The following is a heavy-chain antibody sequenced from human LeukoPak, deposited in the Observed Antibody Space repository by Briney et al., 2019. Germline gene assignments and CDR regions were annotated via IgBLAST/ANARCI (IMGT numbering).Heavy chain of an antibody. CDR1: GGTFSSYA. V-gene: IGHV1-69*04. D-gene: IGHD5-18*01. Sequence: SVKVSCKASGGTFSSYAISWVRQAPGRGLEWMGRIIPILGIANYAQKFQGRVTITADKSTSTAYMELSSLRSEDTAVYYCARDGYGIYGMDVWGQGTTVTVSS. CDR3: ARDGYGIYGMDV. J-gene: IGHJ6*02. CDR2: IIPILGIA.